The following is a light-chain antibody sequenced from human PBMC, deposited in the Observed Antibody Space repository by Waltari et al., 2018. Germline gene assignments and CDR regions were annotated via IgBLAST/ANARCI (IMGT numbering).Light chain of an antibody. J-gene: IGKJ4*01. CDR1: QTINNNF. Sequence: IVLTQSPDTLSLSPGQSATLSCRASQTINNNFLVWYQQKPGQAPRLLIHGASSRATGFPDRFSGSGSGTDFTLTISSLEPEDVAVYYCQQYDGSVLTFGGGTKVEI. V-gene: IGKV3-20*01. CDR2: GAS. CDR3: QQYDGSVLT.